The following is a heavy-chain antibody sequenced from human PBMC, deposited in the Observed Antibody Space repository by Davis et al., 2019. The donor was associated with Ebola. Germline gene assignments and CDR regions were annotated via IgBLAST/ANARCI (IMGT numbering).Heavy chain of an antibody. D-gene: IGHD3-10*01. CDR1: GYIFTSYA. CDR3: ARDLHYYGSGSYLLHYGMDV. V-gene: IGHV1-3*01. CDR2: INAGNGNT. J-gene: IGHJ6*02. Sequence: ASVKVSCKASGYIFTSYAIHWVRQAPGQRLEWMGWINAGNGNTKYSQKFQGRVTITRDTSASTAYMELSSLRSEDTAVYYCARDLHYYGSGSYLLHYGMDVWGQGTTVTVSS.